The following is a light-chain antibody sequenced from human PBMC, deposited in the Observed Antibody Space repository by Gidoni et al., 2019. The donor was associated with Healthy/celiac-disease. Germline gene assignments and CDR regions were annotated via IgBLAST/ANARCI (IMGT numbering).Light chain of an antibody. CDR3: QQFNSYPWT. Sequence: IQFTQSPSSLSASVGDRVTITCRSSQGISSALAWYQQKPGKAPKLLIYDASSLESGVPSRFSGSGSGTDFTLTISSLQSEDFATYYCQQFNSYPWTFGQGTKEEIK. V-gene: IGKV1-13*02. CDR1: QGISSA. J-gene: IGKJ1*01. CDR2: DAS.